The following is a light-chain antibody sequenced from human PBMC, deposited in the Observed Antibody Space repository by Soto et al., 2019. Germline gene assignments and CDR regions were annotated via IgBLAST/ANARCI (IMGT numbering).Light chain of an antibody. V-gene: IGKV1-5*03. J-gene: IGKJ5*01. CDR2: KAS. CDR1: QSISDW. Sequence: DIQMTQSPSTLSASVGDRVTITCRASQSISDWLAWYQQKPGKAPKLLFYKASGLESGVPSRFSGSGSGTEFTLTITSLQPDDFATYYCQQYNSYPITFGQGTRLEIK. CDR3: QQYNSYPIT.